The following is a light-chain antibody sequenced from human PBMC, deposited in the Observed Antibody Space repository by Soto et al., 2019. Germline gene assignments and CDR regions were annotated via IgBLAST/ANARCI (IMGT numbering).Light chain of an antibody. CDR3: HQYGTSLCT. CDR1: QSVVSRS. Sequence: EIVLTQSPGSLALSPGERASCSCRASQSVVSRSLAWSHQKAGSAPRLLSFGVSTRASGSPDRVSGSGSGTDFTLTISRLEQEDFPVYYCHQYGTSLCTFGKGTKVDIK. V-gene: IGKV3-20*01. J-gene: IGKJ1*01. CDR2: GVS.